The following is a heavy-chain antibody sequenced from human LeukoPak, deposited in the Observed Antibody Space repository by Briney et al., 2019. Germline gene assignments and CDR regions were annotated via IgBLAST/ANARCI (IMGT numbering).Heavy chain of an antibody. J-gene: IGHJ5*02. CDR1: GGSISSGGYY. D-gene: IGHD5-12*01. Sequence: SQTLSLTCTVSGGSISSGGYYWSWIRQHPGKGLEWIGYIYYSGSTYYNPSLKSRVTISVDTSKNQFSLKLSSVTAADTAVYYCATLVATITLGWFDPWGQGTLVTVSS. CDR3: ATLVATITLGWFDP. CDR2: IYYSGST. V-gene: IGHV4-31*03.